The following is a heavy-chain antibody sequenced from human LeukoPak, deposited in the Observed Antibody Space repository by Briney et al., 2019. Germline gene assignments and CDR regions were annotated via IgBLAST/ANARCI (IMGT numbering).Heavy chain of an antibody. D-gene: IGHD6-13*01. V-gene: IGHV3-30*02. CDR1: GFTFSSYW. CDR3: AKVPGGSSWYNYYYYMDV. J-gene: IGHJ6*03. Sequence: GGSLRLSCAASGFTFSSYWMSWVRQAPGKGLEWVAFIRYDGSNKYYADSVKGRFTISRDNSKNTLYLQMNSLRAEDTAVYYCAKVPGGSSWYNYYYYMDVWGKGTTVTVSS. CDR2: IRYDGSNK.